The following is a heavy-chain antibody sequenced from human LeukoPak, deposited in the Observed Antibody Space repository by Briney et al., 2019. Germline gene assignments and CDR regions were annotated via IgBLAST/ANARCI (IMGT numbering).Heavy chain of an antibody. CDR3: AKDRYDSSGYYKDY. Sequence: TGGSLRLSCAASGFTFSSYAMSWVRQAPGKGLEWVSEISASAGNTYYADSVKGRFTISRDNSKNTLHLQMNSLRAEDTAIYYCAKDRYDSSGYYKDYWGQGTLVSVSS. V-gene: IGHV3-23*01. J-gene: IGHJ4*02. D-gene: IGHD3-22*01. CDR2: ISASAGNT. CDR1: GFTFSSYA.